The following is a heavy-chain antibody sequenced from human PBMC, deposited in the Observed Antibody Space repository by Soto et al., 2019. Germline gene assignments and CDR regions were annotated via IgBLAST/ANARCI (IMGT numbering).Heavy chain of an antibody. V-gene: IGHV5-10-1*01. CDR1: GYSFTSYW. CDR2: IDPSDSYT. J-gene: IGHJ6*02. CDR3: ASFTQRTAADPLYYYYGMDV. D-gene: IGHD2-2*01. Sequence: GESLKISCKGSGYSFTSYWISWVRQMPGKGLEWMGRIDPSDSYTNYSPSFQGHVTISADKSISTAYLQWSSLKASDTAMYYCASFTQRTAADPLYYYYGMDVWGQGTTVTVSS.